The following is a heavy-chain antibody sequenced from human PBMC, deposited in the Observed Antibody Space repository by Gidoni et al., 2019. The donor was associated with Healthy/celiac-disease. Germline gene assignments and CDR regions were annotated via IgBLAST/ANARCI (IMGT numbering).Heavy chain of an antibody. Sequence: QVQLVESGGGVVQPGRSLSLSCAASGFTFSSYAMHWVRQAPGKGLEWVAVISYDGSNKYYADSVKGRFTISRDNSKNTLYLQMNSLRAEDTAVYYCARATLEDYYDSSGYYPYYFDYWGQGTLVTVSS. CDR2: ISYDGSNK. V-gene: IGHV3-30-3*01. CDR1: GFTFSSYA. CDR3: ARATLEDYYDSSGYYPYYFDY. J-gene: IGHJ4*02. D-gene: IGHD3-22*01.